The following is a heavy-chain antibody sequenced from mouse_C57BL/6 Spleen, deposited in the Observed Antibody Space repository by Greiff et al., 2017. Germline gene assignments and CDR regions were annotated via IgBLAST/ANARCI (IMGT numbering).Heavy chain of an antibody. CDR1: GYTFTSYW. CDR3: ARCDYNYAFYYFDY. V-gene: IGHV1-53*01. Sequence: QVQLQQPGTELVKPGASVKLSCKASGYTFTSYWMHWVKQRPGQGLEWIGNINPSNGGTNYNEKVKSKATLTVDKSSSTAYMQLSSLTSEDSAVYYCARCDYNYAFYYFDYWGQGTTLTVSS. D-gene: IGHD2-12*01. CDR2: INPSNGGT. J-gene: IGHJ2*01.